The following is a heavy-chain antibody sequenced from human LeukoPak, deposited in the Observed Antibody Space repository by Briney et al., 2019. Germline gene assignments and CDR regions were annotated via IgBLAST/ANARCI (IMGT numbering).Heavy chain of an antibody. Sequence: PGGSLRLSCAASGFTFDDYTIHWVRHVPGKGLEWVSLISGDGGSTYYADSVKGRFTISRDNSKNFLYLQMNSLRTEDTALYYCAKGWYSSSWYGISRFDYWGQGTLVTVSS. CDR1: GFTFDDYT. D-gene: IGHD6-13*01. CDR2: ISGDGGST. CDR3: AKGWYSSSWYGISRFDY. V-gene: IGHV3-43*01. J-gene: IGHJ4*02.